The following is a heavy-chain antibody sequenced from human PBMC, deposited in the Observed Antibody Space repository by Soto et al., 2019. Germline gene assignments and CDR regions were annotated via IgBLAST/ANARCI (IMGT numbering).Heavy chain of an antibody. CDR3: ARVADSAFDI. V-gene: IGHV3-21*01. CDR2: ISSSSSYI. J-gene: IGHJ3*02. Sequence: EVQLVESGGGLVKPGGSLRLSCAASGFTFSDYSMNWVRQAPGQGLEWVSFISSSSSYIYYADSMKGRFTISRDNAKNSLSLQMNSLRAEDTALYYCARVADSAFDIWGQGTMVTVSS. D-gene: IGHD6-19*01. CDR1: GFTFSDYS.